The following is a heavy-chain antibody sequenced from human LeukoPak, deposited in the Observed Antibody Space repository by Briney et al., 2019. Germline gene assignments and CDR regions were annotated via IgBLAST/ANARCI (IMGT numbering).Heavy chain of an antibody. CDR3: AKDGTYQLRRRHPTLYYFDY. Sequence: PGGTLRLSCAASGFTFSSYGMSWVRQAPGKGLEWVSAISGSGGSTYYADSVKGRFTISRDNSKNTLYLQMNSLRAEDTAVYYCAKDGTYQLRRRHPTLYYFDYWGQGTLVTVSS. CDR1: GFTFSSYG. V-gene: IGHV3-23*01. CDR2: ISGSGGST. D-gene: IGHD2-2*01. J-gene: IGHJ4*02.